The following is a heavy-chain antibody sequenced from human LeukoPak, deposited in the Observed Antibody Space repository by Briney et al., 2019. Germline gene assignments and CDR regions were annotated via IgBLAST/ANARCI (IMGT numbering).Heavy chain of an antibody. CDR1: GYTFTGYY. CDR3: ARAGRGIFGVVIVKSRYYMDV. J-gene: IGHJ6*03. Sequence: ASVKVSCKASGYTFTGYYMHWVRQAPGQGLEWMGWINPNSGGTNYAQKFQGRVTMTRDMSTSTVYMELSSLRSEDTAVYYCARAGRGIFGVVIVKSRYYMDVWGKGTTVTVSS. D-gene: IGHD3-3*01. V-gene: IGHV1-2*02. CDR2: INPNSGGT.